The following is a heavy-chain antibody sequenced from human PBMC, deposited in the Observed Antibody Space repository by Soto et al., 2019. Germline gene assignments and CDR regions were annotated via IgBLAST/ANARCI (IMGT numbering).Heavy chain of an antibody. CDR2: ISYSGGT. D-gene: IGHD3-10*01. Sequence: QLQLQESGPGLATPSETLSLTCTVSGGSISGSSYSWGWIRQPPGKGLEWIATISYSGGTYYNTSLKSRVTRYVDTSNNQFSLKLTSLTAADTAVYYCARQGAGGRAFDIWGQGTMVTVSS. V-gene: IGHV4-39*01. J-gene: IGHJ3*02. CDR1: GGSISGSSYS. CDR3: ARQGAGGRAFDI.